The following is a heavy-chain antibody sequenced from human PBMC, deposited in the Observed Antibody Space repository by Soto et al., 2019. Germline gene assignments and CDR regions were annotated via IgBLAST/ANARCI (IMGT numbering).Heavy chain of an antibody. J-gene: IGHJ4*02. CDR2: IWYDGSNK. Sequence: QVQLVESGGGVVQPGRSLRLSCAASGFTFSSYGMHWVRQAPGKGLEWVAVIWYDGSNKYYADSVKGRFTISRDNSKNTLYLQMNSLRAEDTAVYYCARFGVVPARYYSDYWGQGTLVTVSS. CDR3: ARFGVVPARYYSDY. CDR1: GFTFSSYG. D-gene: IGHD2-2*01. V-gene: IGHV3-33*01.